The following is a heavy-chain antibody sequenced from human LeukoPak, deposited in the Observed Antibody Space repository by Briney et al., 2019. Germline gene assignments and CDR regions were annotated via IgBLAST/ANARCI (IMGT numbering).Heavy chain of an antibody. J-gene: IGHJ4*02. V-gene: IGHV3-21*01. CDR1: GFIFSDYG. D-gene: IGHD1-26*01. CDR3: ARGIGSYVPSVFDY. CDR2: ISSSSSYI. Sequence: PGGSLRLSCAASGFIFSDYGMHWVRQAPGKGLEWVSSISSSSSYIYYADSVKGRFTISRDNAKNSLYLQMNSLRAEDTAVYYCARGIGSYVPSVFDYWGQGTLVTVSS.